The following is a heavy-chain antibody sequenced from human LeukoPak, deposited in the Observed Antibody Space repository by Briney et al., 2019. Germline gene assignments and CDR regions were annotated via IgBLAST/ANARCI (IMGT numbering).Heavy chain of an antibody. Sequence: PSGTLSLTCAVSGGSISSSNWWSWVRQPPGKGLEWIGEIYHSGSTNYNPSLKSRVTISVDKSKNQFSLQLNSVTPEDTAVYYCARDQGMTTVTSFDYWGQGTLVTVSS. CDR1: GGSISSSNW. J-gene: IGHJ4*02. D-gene: IGHD4-17*01. V-gene: IGHV4-4*02. CDR2: IYHSGST. CDR3: ARDQGMTTVTSFDY.